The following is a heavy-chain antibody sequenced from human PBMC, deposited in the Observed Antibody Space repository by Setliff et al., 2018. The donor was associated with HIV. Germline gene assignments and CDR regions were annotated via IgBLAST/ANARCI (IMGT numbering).Heavy chain of an antibody. CDR2: ISTYSDET. V-gene: IGHV1-18*01. CDR1: GYTFRRLS. J-gene: IGHJ6*02. CDR3: ARDVEHMMDV. Sequence: ASVKVSCKASGYTFRRLSMHWVRQAPGQSLEWMGWISTYSDETSSSQNLQGRLTMTTDTSTGTAYMELRSLRSDDTAVYYCARDVEHMMDVWGQGTTVTVSS.